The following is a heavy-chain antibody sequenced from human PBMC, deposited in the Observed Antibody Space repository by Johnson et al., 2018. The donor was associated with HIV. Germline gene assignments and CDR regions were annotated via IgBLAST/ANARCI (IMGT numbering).Heavy chain of an antibody. CDR1: GFIFSSYA. D-gene: IGHD1-26*01. CDR2: ISYDGSNK. V-gene: IGHV3-30*04. Sequence: QEQLVESGGGVVQPGRSLRLSCAASGFIFSSYAMHWVRQAPGKGLEWVAGISYDGSNKYYGDSVKGRFTISRDTSKNTLSLQMNSLRGEDTAVYYCARDWEGYAFDIWGQGTMVTVSS. J-gene: IGHJ3*02. CDR3: ARDWEGYAFDI.